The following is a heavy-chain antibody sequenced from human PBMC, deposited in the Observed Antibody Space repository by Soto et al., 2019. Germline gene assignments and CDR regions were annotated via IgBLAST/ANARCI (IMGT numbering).Heavy chain of an antibody. CDR3: ARGGITQNTDILTGYYHYYYYYGMDV. CDR1: GFTFSSYA. CDR2: ISYDGSNK. J-gene: IGHJ6*02. D-gene: IGHD3-9*01. V-gene: IGHV3-30-3*01. Sequence: QVQLVESGGGVVQPGRSLRLSCAASGFTFSSYAMHWVRQAPGKGLVWVAVISYDGSNKYYADSVKGRFTISRDNSKNTLYLQMNSLKAEDTAVYYCARGGITQNTDILTGYYHYYYYYGMDVWGQVTTVNVS.